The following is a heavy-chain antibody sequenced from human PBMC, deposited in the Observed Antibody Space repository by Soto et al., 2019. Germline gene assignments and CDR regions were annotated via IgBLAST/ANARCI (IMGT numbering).Heavy chain of an antibody. CDR3: ARGGQDFWSGPFDY. CDR2: IYSSGRT. D-gene: IGHD3-3*01. J-gene: IGHJ4*02. CDR1: GGFISRYY. V-gene: IGHV4-4*07. Sequence: SETLSLTCSVSGGFISRYYWSWIRQPAGKGLEWIGRIYSSGRTNYNPSLKSRVTMSVDTSKQGFSLKLSSVTAADTALYYCARGGQDFWSGPFDYWGRGALVTVSS.